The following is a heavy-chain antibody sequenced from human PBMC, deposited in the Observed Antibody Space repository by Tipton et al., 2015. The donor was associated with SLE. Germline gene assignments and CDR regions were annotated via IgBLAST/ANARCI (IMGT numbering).Heavy chain of an antibody. V-gene: IGHV3-7*01. CDR1: GFSVSSNY. D-gene: IGHD3-9*01. Sequence: SLRLSCAASGFSVSSNYMNWVRQAPGKGLEWVANINQDGTTKYYVDSVKGRFTISRDNAENSVYLQMNSLRAEDTAVYYCARVTFDGPFDIWGQGTMVTVSS. CDR2: INQDGTTK. J-gene: IGHJ3*02. CDR3: ARVTFDGPFDI.